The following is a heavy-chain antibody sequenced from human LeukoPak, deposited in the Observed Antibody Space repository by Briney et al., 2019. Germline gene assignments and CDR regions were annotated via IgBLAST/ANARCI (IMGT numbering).Heavy chain of an antibody. J-gene: IGHJ3*02. V-gene: IGHV4-59*01. CDR3: ARFDVYDSSGYLSAFDI. CDR1: GGSISSYY. CDR2: IYYSGST. Sequence: PSETLSLTCTVSGGSISSYYWSWIRQPPGKGLEWIGYIYYSGSTNYNPSLKSRVTISVDTSKNQLSLKLSSVTAADTAVYYCARFDVYDSSGYLSAFDIWGQGTMVTVSS. D-gene: IGHD3-22*01.